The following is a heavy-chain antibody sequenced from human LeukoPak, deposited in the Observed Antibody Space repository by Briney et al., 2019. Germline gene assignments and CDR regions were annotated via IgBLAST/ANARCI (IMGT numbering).Heavy chain of an antibody. D-gene: IGHD6-13*01. CDR3: VMGYYSNYYYYYMDV. CDR1: GGTFSSYA. Sequence: SVKVSCKASGGTFSSYAISWVRQAPGQGLEWMGGIIPIFGTTNYAQKFQDRVTITADKSTSTAYMELSSLRSEDTAMYYCVMGYYSNYYYYYMDVWGRGTTVTVSS. J-gene: IGHJ6*03. CDR2: IIPIFGTT. V-gene: IGHV1-69*06.